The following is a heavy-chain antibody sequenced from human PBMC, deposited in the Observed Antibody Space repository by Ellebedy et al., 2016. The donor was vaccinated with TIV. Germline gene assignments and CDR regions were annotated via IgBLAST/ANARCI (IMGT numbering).Heavy chain of an antibody. V-gene: IGHV3-11*04. CDR2: ISSSGSTI. J-gene: IGHJ4*02. CDR3: ARGQLRLGELSLAPFDY. D-gene: IGHD3-16*02. CDR1: GFTFSDYS. Sequence: GESLKISCAASGFTFSDYSMNWIRQTPGKGLEWVSYISSSGSTIYYADSVKGRFTISRDNAKNSLYLQMNSLRAEDTAVYYCARGQLRLGELSLAPFDYWGQGTLVTVSS.